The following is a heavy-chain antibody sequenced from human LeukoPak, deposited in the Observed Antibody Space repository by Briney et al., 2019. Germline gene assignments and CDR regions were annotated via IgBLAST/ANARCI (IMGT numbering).Heavy chain of an antibody. CDR1: GSTFSSYW. V-gene: IGHV3-7*01. J-gene: IGHJ6*02. CDR2: IKQDGSEK. Sequence: PGGSLRLSCAASGSTFSSYWMSWVRQALGKGLEWVANIKQDGSEKYYVDSVKGRFTISRDNAKNSLYLQMNSLRAEDTAVYYCARCTAMVSNYYYGMDVWGQGTTVTVSS. D-gene: IGHD5-18*01. CDR3: ARCTAMVSNYYYGMDV.